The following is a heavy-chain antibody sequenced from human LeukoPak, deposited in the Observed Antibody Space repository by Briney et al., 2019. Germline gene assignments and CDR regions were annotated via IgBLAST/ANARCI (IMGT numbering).Heavy chain of an antibody. CDR2: IIYMFGTP. CDR1: RDTFNNYA. V-gene: IGHV1-69*05. CDR3: ATTSLHYGWRTAGYMVV. J-gene: IGHJ6*03. Sequence: GASVKVSCKDSRDTFNNYAISWVRQAPGQRPEWMGQIIYMFGTPNYAQKFQGRVMIITEESATTAYMELRNLRSEDTAVYFCATTSLHYGWRTAGYMVVWGKGTTVTVSS. D-gene: IGHD4-17*01.